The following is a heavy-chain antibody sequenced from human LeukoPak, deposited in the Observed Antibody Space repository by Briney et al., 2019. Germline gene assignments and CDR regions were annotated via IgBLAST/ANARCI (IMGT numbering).Heavy chain of an antibody. V-gene: IGHV3-11*01. CDR1: GFTFSDYY. D-gene: IGHD4-23*01. J-gene: IGHJ4*02. CDR2: ISSSGGSI. CDR3: ARASVVTSPFDY. Sequence: GGSLRLSCAASGFTFSDYYMSWIRQAPGKGLEWVSYISSSGGSIYYADPVKGRFTISRDNAKNSLYLQMNTLRADDTAVYYCARASVVTSPFDYWGQGTLVTVSS.